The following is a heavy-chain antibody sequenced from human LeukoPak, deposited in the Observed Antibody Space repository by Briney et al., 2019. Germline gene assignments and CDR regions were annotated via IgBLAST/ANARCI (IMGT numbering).Heavy chain of an antibody. CDR3: ARDRGAAVVGDWYFDL. D-gene: IGHD2-15*01. CDR2: ISSNGGST. V-gene: IGHV3-64*01. CDR1: GFTFSSYA. Sequence: GGSLRLSCVASGFTFSSYAMHWVRQAPGKGLEYVSTISSNGGSTYYANSVKDRFTISRDNSKNTLYLQMGSLRAEDMAVYFCARDRGAAVVGDWYFDLWGRGTLVTVSS. J-gene: IGHJ2*01.